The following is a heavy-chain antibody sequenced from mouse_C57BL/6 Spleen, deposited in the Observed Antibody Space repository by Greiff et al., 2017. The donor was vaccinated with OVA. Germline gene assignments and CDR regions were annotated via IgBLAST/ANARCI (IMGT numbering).Heavy chain of an antibody. CDR2: ISYDGSN. CDR1: GYSITSGYY. Sequence: ESGPGLVKPSQSLSLTCSVTGYSITSGYYWNWIRQFPGNKLEWMGYISYDGSNNYNPSLKNRISITRDTSKNQFFLKLNSVTTEDTATYYCARGGDDGYYAGYWYFDVWGTGTTVTVSS. CDR3: ARGGDDGYYAGYWYFDV. V-gene: IGHV3-6*01. D-gene: IGHD2-3*01. J-gene: IGHJ1*03.